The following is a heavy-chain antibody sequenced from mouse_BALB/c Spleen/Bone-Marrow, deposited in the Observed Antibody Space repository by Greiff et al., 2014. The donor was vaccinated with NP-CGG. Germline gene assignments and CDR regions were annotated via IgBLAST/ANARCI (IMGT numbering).Heavy chain of an antibody. Sequence: QVQLQQSGAELVRPGTSVKVSCKGSGYAFTNYLIEWVKQRPGQGLEWIGVINSGSGGTKYNEKFKGKATLTADKSSSTAYMQLSSLISVDSAVYFCARAITDAMDYWGQGTSVTVSS. V-gene: IGHV1-54*01. CDR3: ARAITDAMDY. CDR1: GYAFTNYL. CDR2: INSGSGGT. J-gene: IGHJ4*01. D-gene: IGHD2-4*01.